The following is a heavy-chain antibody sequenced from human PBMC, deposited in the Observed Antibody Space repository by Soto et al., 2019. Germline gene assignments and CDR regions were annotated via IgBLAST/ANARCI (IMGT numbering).Heavy chain of an antibody. CDR3: ARDPTPGEAPWAPPYYVWRPYFDY. V-gene: IGHV3-48*02. D-gene: IGHD3-16*01. CDR1: GFTFSSYS. Sequence: EVQLVESGGGLVQPGGSLRLSCAASGFTFSSYSMNWVRQAPGKGLEWVSYISSSSSTIYYADSVKGRFTISRDNAKNSLYLQMNSLRDEDTAVYYCARDPTPGEAPWAPPYYVWRPYFDYWGQGTLVTVSS. J-gene: IGHJ4*02. CDR2: ISSSSSTI.